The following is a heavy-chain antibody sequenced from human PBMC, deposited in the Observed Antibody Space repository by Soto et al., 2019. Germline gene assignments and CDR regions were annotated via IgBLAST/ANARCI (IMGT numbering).Heavy chain of an antibody. Sequence: SETLSLTCAVYGGSFSGYYWSWIRQPPGKGLEWIGEINHSGSTNYNPSLKSRVTISVDTSKNQFSLKLGSVTAADTAVYYCARGGMYDYIWGSYRLTDPASIDYWGQGTLVTVSS. V-gene: IGHV4-34*01. D-gene: IGHD3-16*02. CDR1: GGSFSGYY. CDR2: INHSGST. J-gene: IGHJ4*02. CDR3: ARGGMYDYIWGSYRLTDPASIDY.